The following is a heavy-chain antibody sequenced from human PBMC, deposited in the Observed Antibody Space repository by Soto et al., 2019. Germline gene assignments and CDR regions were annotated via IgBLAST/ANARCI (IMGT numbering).Heavy chain of an antibody. CDR3: AKSYSSNWYDYFDY. Sequence: SETLSLTCSVSGVSVTSYTWSWVRQPANKGLEWIGRVFSSVSATYNPSLKSRVSISMDTAENRISLKLDSVTAEDTALYYCAKSYSSNWYDYFDYWGQGTLVTVSS. J-gene: IGHJ4*02. CDR1: GVSVTSYT. V-gene: IGHV4-4*07. D-gene: IGHD6-13*01. CDR2: VFSSVSA.